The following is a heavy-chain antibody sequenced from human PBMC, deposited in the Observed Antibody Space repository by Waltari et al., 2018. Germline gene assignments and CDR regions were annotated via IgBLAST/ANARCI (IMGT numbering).Heavy chain of an antibody. CDR3: AREGYTSGTLGDFDH. D-gene: IGHD3-10*01. J-gene: IGHJ4*02. Sequence: QVQLVEAGGGVVPPGMSLRLPRAAPGFTFRTYAMNWIRQAPGKGLEWVAVISSNGRTIFYADSIKGRFSISRENSKNTLYLQMNSLRPEDAAVYFCAREGYTSGTLGDFDHWGQGTLVTVSS. V-gene: IGHV3-30*01. CDR1: GFTFRTYA. CDR2: ISSNGRTI.